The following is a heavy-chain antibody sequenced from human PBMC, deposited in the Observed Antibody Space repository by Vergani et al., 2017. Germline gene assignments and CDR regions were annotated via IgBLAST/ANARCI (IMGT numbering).Heavy chain of an antibody. CDR3: ARVGTSSNRDYFDY. CDR2: INPNSGGT. V-gene: IGHV1-2*02. CDR1: GYTFTDYF. D-gene: IGHD2-2*01. J-gene: IGHJ4*02. Sequence: QVQLVQSGAEVKKPGASVKVSCKASGYTFTDYFMHWVRQAPGQGLEWMGWINPNSGGTNYAQKFQGRVTMTRDTSISTAYMELSNPRPDDTAVYYCARVGTSSNRDYFDYWGQGTLVTVSS.